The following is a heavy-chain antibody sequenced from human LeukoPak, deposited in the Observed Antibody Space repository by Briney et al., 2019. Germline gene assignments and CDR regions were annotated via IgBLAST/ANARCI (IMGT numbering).Heavy chain of an antibody. Sequence: GGSLRLSCAVSGFTVSSDYMSWVRQAPGKGLEWVSIIYSGGTTYYADFVKGRFTISRDNSKNTLYLQMNSLRAEDTAVYYCARTPGGSGNLFDYWGQGTLVTVSS. CDR2: IYSGGTT. J-gene: IGHJ4*02. CDR3: ARTPGGSGNLFDY. CDR1: GFTVSSDY. V-gene: IGHV3-53*01. D-gene: IGHD3-10*01.